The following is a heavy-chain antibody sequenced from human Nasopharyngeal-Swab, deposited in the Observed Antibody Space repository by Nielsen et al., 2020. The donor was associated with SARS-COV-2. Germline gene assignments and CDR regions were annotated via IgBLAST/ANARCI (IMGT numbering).Heavy chain of an antibody. Sequence: GESLKISCAASGFTFDDYAMHWVRQAPGKGLEWVAVMSYDGNNNYYADSVKGRFTISRDNSKNTLYLQMNSLRAEDTAVYFCAKDQDDYVWGSYRPNFDSWGQGTLVTVS. CDR1: GFTFDDYA. D-gene: IGHD3-16*02. V-gene: IGHV3-30*18. CDR2: MSYDGNNN. J-gene: IGHJ4*02. CDR3: AKDQDDYVWGSYRPNFDS.